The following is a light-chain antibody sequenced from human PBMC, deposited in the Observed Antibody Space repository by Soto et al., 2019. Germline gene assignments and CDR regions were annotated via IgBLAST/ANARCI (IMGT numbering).Light chain of an antibody. V-gene: IGLV2-14*01. CDR2: EVS. CDR1: SSDVGGYNY. Sequence: QSVLTQPASVSGSPGQSITISCTGTSSDVGGYNYVSWYQQHPGKAPKLMIYEVSNRPSGVSNRFSGSKSGNTASLTISGLQAKDEADYYCSSYTSSSTVVFGGGTKLPVL. J-gene: IGLJ2*01. CDR3: SSYTSSSTVV.